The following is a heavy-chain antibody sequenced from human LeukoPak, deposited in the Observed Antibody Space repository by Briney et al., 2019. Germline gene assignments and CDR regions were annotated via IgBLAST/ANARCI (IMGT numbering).Heavy chain of an antibody. CDR2: IDIDGSRT. J-gene: IGHJ4*02. D-gene: IGHD2-21*02. Sequence: GGSLRLSCAASGFTFSSYWMHWVRQAPGKGLVWVSRIDIDGSRTNYADSVKGRFTISRDNSKNTLYLHMNSLRAEDTAVYYCARDRSTANGHCAGDNCYAELGRGQGTLVTVSS. V-gene: IGHV3-74*01. CDR3: ARDRSTANGHCAGDNCYAELG. CDR1: GFTFSSYW.